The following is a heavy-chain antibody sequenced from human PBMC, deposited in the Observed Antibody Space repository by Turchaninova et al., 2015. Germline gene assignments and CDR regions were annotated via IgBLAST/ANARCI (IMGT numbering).Heavy chain of an antibody. D-gene: IGHD2-15*01. V-gene: IGHV3-7*03. CDR3: ARVYMVVWKRRRWFDP. Sequence: EVQLVESGGGLVQPGGSLRLSCAASGFTFSSYWMSWVRQVPGKGREGVATIKQEASVKDYGDSVKGRFTITRENAKKSLYLQMNSLRAEDTAVYYCARVYMVVWKRRRWFDPWGQGTLFTVSS. CDR2: IKQEASVK. CDR1: GFTFSSYW. J-gene: IGHJ5*02.